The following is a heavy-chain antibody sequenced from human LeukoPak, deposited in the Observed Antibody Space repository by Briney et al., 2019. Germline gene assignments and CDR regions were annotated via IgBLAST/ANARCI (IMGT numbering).Heavy chain of an antibody. CDR1: GFTVSSNY. J-gene: IGHJ4*02. CDR3: ARERAGTVDY. D-gene: IGHD6-13*01. Sequence: GGSLRLSCAASGFTVSSNYMSWVRQAPGKGPEWVSVIYSGGSTYYADSVKGRFTISRDNSKNTLYLQMNSLRAEDTAVYYCARERAGTVDYWGQGTLVTVSS. V-gene: IGHV3-66*01. CDR2: IYSGGST.